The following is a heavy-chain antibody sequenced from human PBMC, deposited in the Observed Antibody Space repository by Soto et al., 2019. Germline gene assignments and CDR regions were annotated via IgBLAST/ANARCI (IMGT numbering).Heavy chain of an antibody. CDR2: ISGSGGST. CDR3: AKDRGSSIVVVPAAYFDY. J-gene: IGHJ4*02. D-gene: IGHD2-2*01. V-gene: IGHV3-23*01. CDR1: GFTFSSYA. Sequence: GSLRLSCAASGFTFSSYAMSWVRQAPGKGLEWVSAISGSGGSTYYADSVKGRFTISRDNSKNTLYLQMNSLRAEDTAVYYCAKDRGSSIVVVPAAYFDYWGQGTLVTVSS.